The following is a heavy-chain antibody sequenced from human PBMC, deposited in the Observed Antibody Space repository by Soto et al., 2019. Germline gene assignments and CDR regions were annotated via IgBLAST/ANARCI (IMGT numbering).Heavy chain of an antibody. V-gene: IGHV3-15*07. CDR1: GFTFSNAW. CDR3: TTASITMVRGVLQEDYYYYGMDV. CDR2: IKSKTDGGTT. D-gene: IGHD3-10*01. Sequence: GGSLRLSCAASGFTFSNAWMNWVRQAPGKGLEWVGRIKSKTDGGTTDYAAPVKGRFTISRDDSKNTLYLQMNSLKTEDTAVYYCTTASITMVRGVLQEDYYYYGMDVWGQGTTVTVSS. J-gene: IGHJ6*02.